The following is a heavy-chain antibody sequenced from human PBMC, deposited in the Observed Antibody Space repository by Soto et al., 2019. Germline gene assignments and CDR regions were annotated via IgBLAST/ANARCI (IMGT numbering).Heavy chain of an antibody. J-gene: IGHJ4*02. V-gene: IGHV3-23*01. Sequence: GGSLRLSCAASGFTFSSYAMGWVRQAPGKGLEWVSAISGSGGSTYYADSVKGRFTISRDNPKNTLYLQMNSLRAEDTAVYYCAKVGDFWSGYPFYYFDYWGQGTLVTVSS. CDR3: AKVGDFWSGYPFYYFDY. CDR1: GFTFSSYA. D-gene: IGHD3-3*01. CDR2: ISGSGGST.